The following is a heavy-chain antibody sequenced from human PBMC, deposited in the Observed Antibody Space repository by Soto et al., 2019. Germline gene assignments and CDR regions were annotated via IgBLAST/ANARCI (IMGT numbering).Heavy chain of an antibody. CDR1: GFTFNNAW. V-gene: IGHV3-15*01. D-gene: IGHD3-9*01. CDR2: IKSKTDGGTT. J-gene: IGHJ5*02. CDR3: TTDKGYFDWLLSGRNS. Sequence: GGSLRLSCAASGFTFNNAWMSWVRQAPGKGLEWVGRIKSKTDGGTTDYAAPVKGRFTISRDDSKNTLYLQMSSLKTEDTAVYYCTTDKGYFDWLLSGRNSWGQGTLVTVSS.